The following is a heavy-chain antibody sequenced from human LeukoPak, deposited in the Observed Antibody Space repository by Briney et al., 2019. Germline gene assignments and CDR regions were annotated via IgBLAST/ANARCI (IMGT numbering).Heavy chain of an antibody. D-gene: IGHD3-10*01. J-gene: IGHJ4*02. CDR3: ARSPLWFQYFDY. Sequence: GRSLRLSCAASGFTFSSYAMHLVRQAPGKGLEWVAVISYDGSNKYYADSVKGRFTISRDNSKNTLYLQMNSLRAEDTAVYYCARSPLWFQYFDYWGQGTLVTVSS. CDR2: ISYDGSNK. CDR1: GFTFSSYA. V-gene: IGHV3-30-3*01.